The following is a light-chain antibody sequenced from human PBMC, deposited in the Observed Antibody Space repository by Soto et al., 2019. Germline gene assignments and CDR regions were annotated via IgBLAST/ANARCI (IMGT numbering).Light chain of an antibody. V-gene: IGKV3D-15*01. Sequence: ETVMTQSPATLSVSPGERATLSCRASHSVSSNLAWYQKKPGQAPRLLIYGVFTRATGIPARFRGSGSGTEFTLTISSLHSEDFAVYHCHQYNSWPLTVGGGTKVDIK. CDR1: HSVSSN. J-gene: IGKJ4*01. CDR3: HQYNSWPLT. CDR2: GVF.